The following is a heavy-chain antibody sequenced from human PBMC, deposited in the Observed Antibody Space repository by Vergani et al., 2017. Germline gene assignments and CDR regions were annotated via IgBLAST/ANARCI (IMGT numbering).Heavy chain of an antibody. Sequence: QVQLVQSGAEVKKPGASVKVSCKASGYTFTGYYMHWVRQAPGQGLEWMGWINPNSGGTNYAQKFQGRVTMTRDTSSSTAYMELSRLRSDDTAVYYCARGYSGYDCWGAQDYWGQGTLVTVSS. CDR1: GYTFTGYY. D-gene: IGHD5-12*01. J-gene: IGHJ4*02. CDR2: INPNSGGT. V-gene: IGHV1-2*02. CDR3: ARGYSGYDCWGAQDY.